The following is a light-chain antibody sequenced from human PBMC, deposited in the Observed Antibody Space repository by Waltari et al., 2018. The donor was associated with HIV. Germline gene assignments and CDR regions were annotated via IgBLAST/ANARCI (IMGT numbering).Light chain of an antibody. Sequence: AIRMTQSPSSFSASTGDKVTITCRASQDVSTYLAWYQQKPGKATKLLIYTASTLQSGVPSRFSGSGSGTDFTLTINCLQREDFATYYCQQYYDYPRTFGQGTKVEIK. J-gene: IGKJ1*01. CDR3: QQYYDYPRT. CDR1: QDVSTY. CDR2: TAS. V-gene: IGKV1-8*01.